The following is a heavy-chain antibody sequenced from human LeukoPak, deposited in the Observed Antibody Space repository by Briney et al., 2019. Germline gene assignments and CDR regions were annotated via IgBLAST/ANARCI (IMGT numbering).Heavy chain of an antibody. CDR2: ISAYNGNT. J-gene: IGHJ4*02. D-gene: IGHD3-16*01. CDR1: GYTFTSYG. CDR3: ARDNDSRDPPHFDY. V-gene: IGHV1-18*01. Sequence: GASVKVSCKASGYTFTSYGINWVRQAPGQGPEWMGWISAYNGNTKYAQNLQGRVTITADKSTRTAYMELSSLRSEDTAVYYCARDNDSRDPPHFDYWGQGTLVTVSS.